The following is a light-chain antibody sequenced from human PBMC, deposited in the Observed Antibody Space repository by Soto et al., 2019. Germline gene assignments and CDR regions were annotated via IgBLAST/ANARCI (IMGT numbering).Light chain of an antibody. CDR1: QSISSY. CDR2: AAS. J-gene: IGKJ2*01. V-gene: IGKV1-39*01. Sequence: DIQMTQSPSSLSASVGDRVTITCRASQSISSYLNWYQQKPGKAPKVLIYAASSLQSEVPSRFSGSGSGTDFTLTISSLQPEDFATYSCQQSYSTPYTFGQGTKLEIK. CDR3: QQSYSTPYT.